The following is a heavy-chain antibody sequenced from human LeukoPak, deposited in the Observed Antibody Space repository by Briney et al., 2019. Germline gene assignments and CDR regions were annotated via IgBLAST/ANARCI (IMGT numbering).Heavy chain of an antibody. CDR1: GFTFSSYA. V-gene: IGHV3-23*01. CDR3: AKEGVDYGDTFDAFDI. Sequence: PGGSLRLSCAASGFTFSSYAMSWVRQAPGKGLEWASAISGSGGSTYYADPVKGRFTISRDNSKNTLYLQMNSLRAEDTAVYYCAKEGVDYGDTFDAFDIWGQGTMVTVSS. D-gene: IGHD4-17*01. J-gene: IGHJ3*02. CDR2: ISGSGGST.